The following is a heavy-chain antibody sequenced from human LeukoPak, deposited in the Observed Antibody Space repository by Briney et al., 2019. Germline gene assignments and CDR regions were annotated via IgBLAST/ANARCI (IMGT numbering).Heavy chain of an antibody. CDR3: ARGLPRRYYYGSGSYFNQGGYFDY. V-gene: IGHV4-34*01. CDR2: INHSGST. CDR1: GGSFSGYY. J-gene: IGHJ4*02. Sequence: SETLSLTCAVYGGSFSGYYWSWIRQPPGKGLEWIGEINHSGSTNYNPSLKSRVTISVDTSKNQFSLKLSSVTAADTAVYYCARGLPRRYYYGSGSYFNQGGYFDYWGQGTLVTVSS. D-gene: IGHD3-10*01.